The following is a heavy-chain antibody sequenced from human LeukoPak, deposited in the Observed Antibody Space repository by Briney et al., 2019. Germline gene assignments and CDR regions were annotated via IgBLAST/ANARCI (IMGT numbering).Heavy chain of an antibody. CDR2: INPSGGST. CDR3: ARGNWNYFSNYYYYYTDV. V-gene: IGHV1-46*01. J-gene: IGHJ6*03. Sequence: ASVKVSCKASGYTFTSYYMHWVRQAPGQGLEWMGIINPSGGSTSYAQKFQGRVTMTRDMSTSTVYMELSSLRSEDTAVYYCARGNWNYFSNYYYYYTDVWGKGTTVTVSS. D-gene: IGHD1-7*01. CDR1: GYTFTSYY.